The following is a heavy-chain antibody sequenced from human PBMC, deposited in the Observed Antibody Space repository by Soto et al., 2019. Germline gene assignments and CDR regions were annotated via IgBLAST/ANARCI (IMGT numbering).Heavy chain of an antibody. J-gene: IGHJ3*02. Sequence: LSLTCAVSGGSISSSNWWSWVRQPPGKGLEWIGEIYHSGSTNYNPSLKSRVTISVDKSKNQFSLKLSSVTAADTAVYYCARDKQAVWGVIIAFDIWGQGTMVTVSS. V-gene: IGHV4-4*02. CDR2: IYHSGST. CDR1: GGSISSSNW. D-gene: IGHD3-10*01. CDR3: ARDKQAVWGVIIAFDI.